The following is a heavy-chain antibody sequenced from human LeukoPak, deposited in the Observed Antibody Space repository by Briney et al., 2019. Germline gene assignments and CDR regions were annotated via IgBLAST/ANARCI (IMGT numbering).Heavy chain of an antibody. CDR1: GYTFTGYY. D-gene: IGHD3-22*01. CDR3: ARAETGTYYYDSSGSFDY. CDR2: INPNSGGT. V-gene: IGHV1-2*06. Sequence: GASVKVSCKASGYTFTGYYMHWVRQAPGQGLEWMGRINPNSGGTNYAQKFQGRVTMTRDTSISTAYMELSRLRSDDTAVYYCARAETGTYYYDSSGSFDYWGQGTLVTVSS. J-gene: IGHJ4*02.